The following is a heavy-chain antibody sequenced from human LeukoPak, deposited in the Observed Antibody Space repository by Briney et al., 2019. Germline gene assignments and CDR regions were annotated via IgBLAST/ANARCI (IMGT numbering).Heavy chain of an antibody. D-gene: IGHD6-13*01. J-gene: IGHJ3*02. V-gene: IGHV3-23*01. CDR1: GFTFSSYA. Sequence: GGSLTLSCAASGFTFSSYAMSWVRPAPGKGLEWVSSLRGNGGSTEYVDSVRGRFVISRDNSRNTLYLQMNSLRAVDTAVYYCAKSVTAAGTYAFDIWGQGTVVTVSS. CDR2: LRGNGGST. CDR3: AKSVTAAGTYAFDI.